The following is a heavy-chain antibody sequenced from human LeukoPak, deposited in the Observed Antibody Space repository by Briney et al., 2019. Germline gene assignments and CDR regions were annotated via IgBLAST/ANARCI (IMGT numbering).Heavy chain of an antibody. J-gene: IGHJ5*02. V-gene: IGHV4-4*07. D-gene: IGHD7-27*01. Sequence: SETLSLTCPVSGGSLRNYYWNWIRQPAGKGLEWIGRIYTTGSTDYNPSLKTRLTMSVDVSKNQISLKLRSVTAADTAVYYCARSSLTGGWFDPWGQGTLVTVSS. CDR2: IYTTGST. CDR1: GGSLRNYY. CDR3: ARSSLTGGWFDP.